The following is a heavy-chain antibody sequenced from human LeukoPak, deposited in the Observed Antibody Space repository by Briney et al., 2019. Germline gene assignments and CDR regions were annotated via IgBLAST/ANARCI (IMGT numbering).Heavy chain of an antibody. V-gene: IGHV4-34*01. Sequence: PSETLSLTCKVSGDSMSRRYWSWIRQPPGKGLEWIGEINHSGSTNYNPSLKSRVTISVDTSKNQFSLKLSSVTAADTAVYYCARAKDLIVVVPAARAFDIWGQGTMVTVSS. D-gene: IGHD2-2*01. CDR1: GDSMSRRY. J-gene: IGHJ3*02. CDR3: ARAKDLIVVVPAARAFDI. CDR2: INHSGST.